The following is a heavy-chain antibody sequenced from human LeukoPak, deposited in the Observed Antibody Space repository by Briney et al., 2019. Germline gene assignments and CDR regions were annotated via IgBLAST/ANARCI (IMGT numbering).Heavy chain of an antibody. CDR1: GDSISRSDSY. V-gene: IGHV4-39*01. D-gene: IGHD3-22*01. CDR3: ARRRYYDGSGYLE. Sequence: PSETLSLTCSVSGDSISRSDSYWDWICQPPGKGLEWIGTIYYSGRTYYSPSLNSRVTMSVDTSNNQFSLNLRSVTAADTAVYYCARRRYYDGSGYLEWGRGTLLSVSS. CDR2: IYYSGRT. J-gene: IGHJ1*01.